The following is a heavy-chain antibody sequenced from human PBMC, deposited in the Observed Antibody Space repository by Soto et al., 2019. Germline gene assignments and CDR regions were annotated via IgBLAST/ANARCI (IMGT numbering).Heavy chain of an antibody. V-gene: IGHV4-34*01. CDR3: ATYLLGNFDY. Sequence: PSETLSLTCTVYGGSFSGYYWSWIRQPPGKGLEWIGEINHSGSTNYNPSLKSRVTISVDTSKNQFSLKLNSVTAADTAVYYCATYLLGNFDYWGQGALVTVSS. CDR1: GGSFSGYY. J-gene: IGHJ4*02. D-gene: IGHD7-27*01. CDR2: INHSGST.